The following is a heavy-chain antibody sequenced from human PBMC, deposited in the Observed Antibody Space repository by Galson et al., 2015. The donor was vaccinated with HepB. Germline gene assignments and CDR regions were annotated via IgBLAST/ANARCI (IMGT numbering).Heavy chain of an antibody. CDR3: ARDPLDLSGSYYPFYYYYGMDV. J-gene: IGHJ6*02. CDR1: GYTFTSYA. D-gene: IGHD1-26*01. CDR2: INAGNGNT. Sequence: SVKVSCKASGYTFTSYAMHWVRQAPGQRLEWMGWINAGNGNTKYSQKFQGRVTITRDTSASTAYMELSSLRSEDTAVYYCARDPLDLSGSYYPFYYYYGMDVWGQGTTVTVSS. V-gene: IGHV1-3*01.